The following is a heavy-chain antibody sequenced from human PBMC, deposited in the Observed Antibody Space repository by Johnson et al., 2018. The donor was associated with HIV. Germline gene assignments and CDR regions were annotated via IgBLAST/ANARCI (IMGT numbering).Heavy chain of an antibody. Sequence: EVQLVESGGGLVQPGGSLRLSCTASGFTVTSREINWVRQASGKGLEWLSSTRRNSNTIYYADSVKGRFTISRDNAKNSLYLYMNSLRVEDTAVYYCARASVLVPGGSERRWGLPHRLTNDAFDIGGQGTVVTVSS. CDR3: ARASVLVPGGSERRWGLPHRLTNDAFDI. J-gene: IGHJ3*02. CDR2: TRRNSNTI. V-gene: IGHV3-48*03. CDR1: GFTVTSRE. D-gene: IGHD3-16*01.